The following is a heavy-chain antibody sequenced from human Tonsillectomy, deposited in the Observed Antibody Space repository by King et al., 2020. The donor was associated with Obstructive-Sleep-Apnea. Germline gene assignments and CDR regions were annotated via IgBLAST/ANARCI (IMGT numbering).Heavy chain of an antibody. Sequence: VPLQESGPGLVKPSETLSLTCTVSGGSISSYYWSWLRQPPGKGLEWIGYIYYSGSTNYNPSLKSRVTISVDTSKNQFSLKLSSVTAADTAVYYCAREAASGAFDIWGQGTMVTVSS. CDR2: IYYSGST. CDR1: GGSISSYY. CDR3: AREAASGAFDI. V-gene: IGHV4-59*01. D-gene: IGHD3-10*01. J-gene: IGHJ3*02.